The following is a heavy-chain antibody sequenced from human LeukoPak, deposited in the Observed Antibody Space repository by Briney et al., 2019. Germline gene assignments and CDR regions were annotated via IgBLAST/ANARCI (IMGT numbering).Heavy chain of an antibody. D-gene: IGHD3-22*01. J-gene: IGHJ4*02. CDR3: ARTPEYYYVSSGYYGR. CDR2: INSDGSST. Sequence: GGSLRLSCAASGFTFSSYWMHRVRQAPGKGLVWVSRINSDGSSTSYADSVKGRFTISRDNAKNTLYLQMNSLRAEDTAVYYCARTPEYYYVSSGYYGRWGQGTLVTVSS. CDR1: GFTFSSYW. V-gene: IGHV3-74*01.